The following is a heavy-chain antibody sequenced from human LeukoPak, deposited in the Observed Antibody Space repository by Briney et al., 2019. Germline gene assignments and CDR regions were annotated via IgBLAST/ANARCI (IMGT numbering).Heavy chain of an antibody. CDR3: TTAPYGNYDYYYYYMDV. D-gene: IGHD3-3*01. Sequence: GGSLRLSCAASGFTFSNAWMSWVRQAPGKGLEWVGRIKSKTDGGTTDYAAPVKGRFTISRDDSKNTLYLQMNSLKTEDTAVYYCTTAPYGNYDYYYYYMDVWGKGTTVTVSS. CDR1: GFTFSNAW. J-gene: IGHJ6*03. CDR2: IKSKTDGGTT. V-gene: IGHV3-15*01.